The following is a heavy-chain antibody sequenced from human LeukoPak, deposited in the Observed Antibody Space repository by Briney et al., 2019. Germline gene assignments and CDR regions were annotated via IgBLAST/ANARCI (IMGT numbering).Heavy chain of an antibody. Sequence: GGSLRLSCAASGFTFSSYGMHWVRQAPGKGLEWVAVIWYDGSNKYYADSVKGRFTTSRDNSKNTLYLQMNSLRAEDTAVYYCAKDSRIAVAGGAADFDYWGQGTLVTVSS. J-gene: IGHJ4*02. D-gene: IGHD6-19*01. CDR3: AKDSRIAVAGGAADFDY. CDR2: IWYDGSNK. CDR1: GFTFSSYG. V-gene: IGHV3-33*06.